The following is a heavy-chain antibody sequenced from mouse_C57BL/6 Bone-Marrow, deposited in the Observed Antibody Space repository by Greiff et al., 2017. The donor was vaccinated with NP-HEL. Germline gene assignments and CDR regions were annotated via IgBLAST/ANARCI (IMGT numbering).Heavy chain of an antibody. Sequence: QVQLKQSGAELVRPGTSVKVSCKASGYAFTNYLIEWVKQRPGQGLEWIGVINPGSGGTNYNEKFKGKATLTADKSSSTAYMQLSSLTSEDSAVYFCAREDTTVYFDYWGQGTTLTVSS. V-gene: IGHV1-54*01. CDR3: AREDTTVYFDY. CDR1: GYAFTNYL. J-gene: IGHJ2*01. D-gene: IGHD1-1*01. CDR2: INPGSGGT.